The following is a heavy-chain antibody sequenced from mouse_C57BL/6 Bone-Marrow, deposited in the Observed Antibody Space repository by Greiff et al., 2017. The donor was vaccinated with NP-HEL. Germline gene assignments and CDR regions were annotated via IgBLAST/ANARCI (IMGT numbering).Heavy chain of an antibody. CDR3: ARGTLTGTFAY. V-gene: IGHV1-69*01. D-gene: IGHD4-1*01. CDR1: GYTFTSYW. J-gene: IGHJ3*01. Sequence: QVQLQQPGAELVMPGASVKLSCKASGYTFTSYWMHWVKQRPGQGLEWIGEIDPSDSYPNYNQKFKGKSTLTVDKSSSTAYMQLSSLTSEDSAVYYCARGTLTGTFAYWGQGTLVTVSA. CDR2: IDPSDSYP.